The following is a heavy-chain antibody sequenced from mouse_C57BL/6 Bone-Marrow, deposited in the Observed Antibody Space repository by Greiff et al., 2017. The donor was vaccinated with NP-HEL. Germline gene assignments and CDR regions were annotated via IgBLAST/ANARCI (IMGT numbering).Heavy chain of an antibody. D-gene: IGHD2-2*01. CDR3: AKGVWF. V-gene: IGHV1-19*01. Sequence: VHVKQSGPVLVKPGASVKMSCKASGYTFTDYYMNWVKQSHGKSLEWIGVINPYNGGTSYNQKFKGKATLTVDKSSSTAYMELNSLTSEDSAVYYCAKGVWFWGQGTTLTVSS. J-gene: IGHJ2*01. CDR2: INPYNGGT. CDR1: GYTFTDYY.